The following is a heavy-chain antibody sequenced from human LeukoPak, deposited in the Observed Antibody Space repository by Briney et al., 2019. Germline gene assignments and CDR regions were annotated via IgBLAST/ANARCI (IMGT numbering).Heavy chain of an antibody. Sequence: GGSLRLSCAASGFTFSDYYMSWIRQAPGKGLEWVSYISSSGSTTYYADSVKGRFTISRDNAKNSLYLQMNSLRAEDTAVYYCARDQWPDYYDSSGYPTPGYWGQGTLVTVSS. CDR1: GFTFSDYY. D-gene: IGHD3-22*01. V-gene: IGHV3-11*01. CDR3: ARDQWPDYYDSSGYPTPGY. J-gene: IGHJ4*02. CDR2: ISSSGSTT.